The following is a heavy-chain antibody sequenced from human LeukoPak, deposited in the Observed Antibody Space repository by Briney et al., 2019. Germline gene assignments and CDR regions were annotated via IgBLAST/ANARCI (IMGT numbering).Heavy chain of an antibody. CDR3: AKGYCSGGGCPSAPFYFDY. Sequence: GGSLRLSCAASGFTFSSYWMHWVRQAPGKGLVWVSRINSDGSSTSYADSVKGRFTISRDNAKNTLYLQMNSLRAEDTALYYCAKGYCSGGGCPSAPFYFDYWGQGTLVTVSS. J-gene: IGHJ4*02. CDR2: INSDGSST. D-gene: IGHD2-15*01. CDR1: GFTFSSYW. V-gene: IGHV3-74*01.